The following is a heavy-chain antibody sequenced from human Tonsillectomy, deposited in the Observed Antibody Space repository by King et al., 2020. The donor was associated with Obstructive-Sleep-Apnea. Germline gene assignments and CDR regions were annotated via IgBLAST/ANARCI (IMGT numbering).Heavy chain of an antibody. CDR3: ARDLSSCSGGSCYSY. J-gene: IGHJ4*02. CDR1: GFTFSSYS. CDR2: ISSISSYI. D-gene: IGHD2-15*01. V-gene: IGHV3-21*01. Sequence: DVQLVESGGGLVKPGGSLRLSCAASGFTFSSYSMNWVRQAPGKGLEWVSSISSISSYIYYADSVKGRFTISRDNAKNSLYLQMNSLRAEDTAVYYCARDLSSCSGGSCYSYWGQGTLVTVSS.